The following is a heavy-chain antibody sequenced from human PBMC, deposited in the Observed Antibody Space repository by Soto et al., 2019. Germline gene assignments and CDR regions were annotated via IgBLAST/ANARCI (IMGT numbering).Heavy chain of an antibody. D-gene: IGHD3-3*01. V-gene: IGHV4-39*01. CDR1: GGSISSSSYY. CDR2: IYYSGST. CDR3: ARQQVLRFLEWSPIGSFDY. J-gene: IGHJ4*02. Sequence: QLQLQESGPGLVKPSETLSLTCTVSGGSISSSSYYWGWIRQPPGKGLEWIGSIYYSGSTYYNPSLKSRVTISVDTSKNQFSLKLSSVTAADTAVYYCARQQVLRFLEWSPIGSFDYWGQGTLVTVSS.